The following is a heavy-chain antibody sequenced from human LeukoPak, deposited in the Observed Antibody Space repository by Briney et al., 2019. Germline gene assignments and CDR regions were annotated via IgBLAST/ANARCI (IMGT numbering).Heavy chain of an antibody. Sequence: ASVKVSCKASGYTFTSYYMHWVRQAPGQGLEWMGIINPSGGSTSYAQKFQGRVTMTRDTSTSTVYMELSSLRSEDTAVYYCARDGLPFDWLETPRLDYWGQGTLVTVSS. D-gene: IGHD3-9*01. CDR3: ARDGLPFDWLETPRLDY. CDR1: GYTFTSYY. J-gene: IGHJ4*02. CDR2: INPSGGST. V-gene: IGHV1-46*01.